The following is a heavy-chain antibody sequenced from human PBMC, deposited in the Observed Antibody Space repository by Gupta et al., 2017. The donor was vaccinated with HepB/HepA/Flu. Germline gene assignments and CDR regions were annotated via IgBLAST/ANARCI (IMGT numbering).Heavy chain of an antibody. CDR1: GYTFTGYY. D-gene: IGHD3-22*01. J-gene: IGHJ5*02. Sequence: QVQLVQSGAEVKKPGASVKVSCKASGYTFTGYYMHWVRQAPGQGLEWMGWLNPNSGGTNYPQKFQGRVTMTRDTSISTAYMELSRLRSDDTAVYYCARDFYDSSGFYWFDPWGQGTLVTVSS. V-gene: IGHV1-2*02. CDR2: LNPNSGGT. CDR3: ARDFYDSSGFYWFDP.